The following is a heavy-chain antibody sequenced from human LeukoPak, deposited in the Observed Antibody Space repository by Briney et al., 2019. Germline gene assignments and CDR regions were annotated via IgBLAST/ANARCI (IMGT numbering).Heavy chain of an antibody. Sequence: GGSLRLSCAASGFTFSSYAMNWVRQAPGKGLEWVSGISGSGVSTFYADSVKGRFTISRDNSKNTLYLQMNSLRAEDTAVYYCAKGASTWFYFDYWGQRTLVTVSS. V-gene: IGHV3-23*01. J-gene: IGHJ4*02. CDR2: ISGSGVST. D-gene: IGHD6-13*01. CDR1: GFTFSSYA. CDR3: AKGASTWFYFDY.